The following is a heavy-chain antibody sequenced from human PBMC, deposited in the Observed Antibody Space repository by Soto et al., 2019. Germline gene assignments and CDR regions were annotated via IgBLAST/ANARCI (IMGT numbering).Heavy chain of an antibody. CDR1: GYTFTSYG. V-gene: IGHV1-18*01. D-gene: IGHD3-3*01. J-gene: IGHJ4*02. CDR2: ISAYNGNT. CDR3: ASTAYDFWSGYYDY. Sequence: ASVKVSCKASGYTFTSYGISWVRQAPGQGLEWMGWISAYNGNTNYAQKLQGRVTMTTDTSTSTAYMELRSLRSDDTAVYYCASTAYDFWSGYYDYWGQGTLVTVSS.